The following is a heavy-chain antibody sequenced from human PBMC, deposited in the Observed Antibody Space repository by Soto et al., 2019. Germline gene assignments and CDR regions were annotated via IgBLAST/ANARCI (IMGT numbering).Heavy chain of an antibody. CDR1: GFTFSYYY. J-gene: IGHJ4*01. V-gene: IGHV3-11*01. Sequence: LILSCADSGFTFSYYYMSWIRQAPGKGLEWVSYISSSGSTIYYADSVKGRFTISRDNAKNSLYLQMNSLRAEDTAVYYFARDARREYYFDYWGHGTMVTVSS. CDR2: ISSSGSTI. CDR3: ARDARREYYFDY.